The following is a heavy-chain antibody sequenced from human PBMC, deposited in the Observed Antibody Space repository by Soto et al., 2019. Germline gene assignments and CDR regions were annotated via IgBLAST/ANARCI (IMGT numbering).Heavy chain of an antibody. D-gene: IGHD2-2*01. Sequence: PSETLSIACTVSGGCISSYYWIWVGQRPGKGLEWMGYIYYSGSTNYNPSLNSRITISVETSKNQFSLKLRSVTVAETAVYYCGRDKVPAAILGWFDPWGKGTLVTVSS. V-gene: IGHV4-59*01. J-gene: IGHJ5*02. CDR3: GRDKVPAAILGWFDP. CDR1: GGCISSYY. CDR2: IYYSGST.